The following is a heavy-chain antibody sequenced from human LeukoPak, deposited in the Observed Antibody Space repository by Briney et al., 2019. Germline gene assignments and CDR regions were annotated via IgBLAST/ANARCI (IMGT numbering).Heavy chain of an antibody. CDR3: ARDRYCSSTSCYRFYYYMDV. CDR2: IYTRGST. J-gene: IGHJ6*03. CDR1: GGSISSYY. D-gene: IGHD2-2*02. V-gene: IGHV4-4*07. Sequence: SETLSLTCTVSGGSISSYYWSWIRQPAGKGLVWIGRIYTRGSTNYNPSLKSRVTMSVDTSKNQFSLKLSSVTAADTAVYYCARDRYCSSTSCYRFYYYMDVWGKGTTVTVSS.